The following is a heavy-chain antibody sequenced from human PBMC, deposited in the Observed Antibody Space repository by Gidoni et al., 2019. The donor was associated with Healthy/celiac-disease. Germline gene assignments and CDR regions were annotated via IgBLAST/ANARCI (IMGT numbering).Heavy chain of an antibody. V-gene: IGHV2-5*02. Sequence: QLTWNEPGSTLGKRTQTLTLLWTLSGSSPSTIGVGVGWIRQPPGKALEWLALSYWDDDKRYSPSLMSRLTVTKDTSKNQVVLTMTDMDPVDKATYYCAHRPWHYDCNAFAIWGQGTMVTVCS. J-gene: IGHJ3*02. CDR3: AHRPWHYDCNAFAI. CDR2: SYWDDDK. D-gene: IGHD3-22*01. CDR1: GSSPSTIGVG.